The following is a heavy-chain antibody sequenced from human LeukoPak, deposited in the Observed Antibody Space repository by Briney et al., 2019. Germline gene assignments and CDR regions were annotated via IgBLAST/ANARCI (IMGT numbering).Heavy chain of an antibody. V-gene: IGHV1-18*01. CDR1: GYTFTRYG. CDR2: ISGYNGDT. CDR3: ARGADAVVPAVMDN. D-gene: IGHD2-2*01. J-gene: IGHJ4*02. Sequence: GASVKVSCKASGYTFTRYGITWVRPAAGQGLEWMGWISGYNGDTKYAQKVQGRVTMTTDTSTSTAYMEVRSLRSDDTAVYYCARGADAVVPAVMDNWGQGTLATVSS.